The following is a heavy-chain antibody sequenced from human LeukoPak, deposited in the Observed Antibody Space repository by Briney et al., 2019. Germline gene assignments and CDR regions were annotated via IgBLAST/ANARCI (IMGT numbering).Heavy chain of an antibody. V-gene: IGHV6-1*01. CDR1: GDSVSSNSAA. CDR2: TYYRSKWFN. CDR3: AGEPEQQLVRAWFDP. Sequence: SQTLSLTCVISGDSVSSNSAAWNWIRQSPSRGLEWLGRTYYRSKWFNDYAVSVKSRITIKPDTSKNQFSLQLNSVTPEDTAVYYCAGEPEQQLVRAWFDPWGQGTLVTVST. D-gene: IGHD6-13*01. J-gene: IGHJ5*02.